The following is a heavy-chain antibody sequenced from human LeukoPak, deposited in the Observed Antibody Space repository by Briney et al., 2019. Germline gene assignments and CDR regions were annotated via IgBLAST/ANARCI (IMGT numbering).Heavy chain of an antibody. D-gene: IGHD5-24*01. Sequence: GGSLRLSCAASGFTFSSYGMHWVRQAPGKGLEWVAFIRYDGSNEYYADSVKGRFTISRDNSKNTLYLQMNSLRAEDTAVYYCAKGGNYNSYYYYMDVWGKGTTVTVSS. CDR3: AKGGNYNSYYYYMDV. CDR2: IRYDGSNE. V-gene: IGHV3-30*02. CDR1: GFTFSSYG. J-gene: IGHJ6*03.